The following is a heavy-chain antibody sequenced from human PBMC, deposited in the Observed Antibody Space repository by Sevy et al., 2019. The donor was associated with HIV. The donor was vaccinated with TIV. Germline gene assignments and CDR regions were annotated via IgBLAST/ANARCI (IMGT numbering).Heavy chain of an antibody. D-gene: IGHD6-13*01. CDR2: IDPSGSYT. Sequence: GESLKISCTGSGYTFTSYWISWVCQMPGKGLEYMGKIDPSGSYTDYSPSFRGHVTISVDKSISTAYLQWSSLMASDTAIYYCARQPAAATGNFYYYYYMDVWGKGTTVTVSS. CDR3: ARQPAAATGNFYYYYYMDV. CDR1: GYTFTSYW. V-gene: IGHV5-10-1*01. J-gene: IGHJ6*03.